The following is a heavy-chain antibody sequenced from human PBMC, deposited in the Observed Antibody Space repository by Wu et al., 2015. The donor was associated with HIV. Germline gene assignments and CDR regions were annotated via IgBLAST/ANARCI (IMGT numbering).Heavy chain of an antibody. V-gene: IGHV1-69*01. Sequence: QVHLVQSGADVKKPGASVKVSCKASGYNFITYYIHWVRQAPGQGLEWMGCINPILATVNYPQKFQGRVTITADQSTSTAYMELSSLRSEDTAVYYCARDGYYDSRAFDIWGQGTMVTV. CDR1: GYNFITYY. CDR2: INPILATV. CDR3: ARDGYYDSRAFDI. D-gene: IGHD3-22*01. J-gene: IGHJ3*02.